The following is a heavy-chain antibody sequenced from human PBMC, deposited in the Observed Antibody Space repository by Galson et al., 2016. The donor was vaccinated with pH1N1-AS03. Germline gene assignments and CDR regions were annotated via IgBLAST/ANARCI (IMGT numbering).Heavy chain of an antibody. J-gene: IGHJ4*02. V-gene: IGHV3-23*01. CDR2: MSGSGSTI. Sequence: SLRLSCAASGFPFTSWAMTWVRQAPGKGLQWVSTMSGSGSTIYYTESVKGRFTISRDNPKKTLYLQMINLRAEDTAVYYCVAYDWGRPDFWGQGTLVTVSS. CDR3: VAYDWGRPDF. CDR1: GFPFTSWA. D-gene: IGHD3-16*01.